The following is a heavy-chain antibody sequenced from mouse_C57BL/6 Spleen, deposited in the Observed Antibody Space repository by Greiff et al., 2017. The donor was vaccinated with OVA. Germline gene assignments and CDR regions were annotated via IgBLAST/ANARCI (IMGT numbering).Heavy chain of an antibody. D-gene: IGHD2-13*01. J-gene: IGHJ4*01. CDR2: ISSGGSYT. V-gene: IGHV5-6*01. CDR1: GFTFSSYG. Sequence: DVHLVESWGDLVKPGGSLKLSCAASGFTFSSYGMSWVRQTPDKRLEWVATISSGGSYTYYPDSVKGRFTISRDNAKNTLYLQMSSLKSEDTAMYYCAKHSDYDAMDYWGQGTSVTVSS. CDR3: AKHSDYDAMDY.